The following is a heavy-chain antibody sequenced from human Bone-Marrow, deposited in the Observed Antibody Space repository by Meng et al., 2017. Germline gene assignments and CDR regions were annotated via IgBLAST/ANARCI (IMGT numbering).Heavy chain of an antibody. Sequence: QLQLQESGSGLVKPSLALSLTCAGAGGSFGSGGHSWTWIRQPPGKGREWLGYSYHSGTTYYNPSLKSRVTISVDRSKNQFSLKLPSVTAADTAVYYCARDLPYASGAGGFDPWGQGTLVTVSS. J-gene: IGHJ5*02. V-gene: IGHV4-30-2*01. CDR3: ARDLPYASGAGGFDP. CDR2: SYHSGTT. D-gene: IGHD3-10*01. CDR1: GGSFGSGGHS.